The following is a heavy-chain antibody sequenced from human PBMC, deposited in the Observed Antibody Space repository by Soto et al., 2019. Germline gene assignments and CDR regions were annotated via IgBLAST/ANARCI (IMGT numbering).Heavy chain of an antibody. CDR1: GYTFTSYA. D-gene: IGHD3-10*01. J-gene: IGHJ4*02. V-gene: IGHV1-3*01. CDR3: ARVCTLITVEKCY. CDR2: INAGNGNT. Sequence: QVQLVQSGAEVKKPGASVKVSCKASGYTFTSYAMHWVRQAPGQRLEWMGWINAGNGNTKYSQKFQGRVTITRDTSAITAYMELSSVRSEDTAVYYCARVCTLITVEKCYWGQGTLVTVSS.